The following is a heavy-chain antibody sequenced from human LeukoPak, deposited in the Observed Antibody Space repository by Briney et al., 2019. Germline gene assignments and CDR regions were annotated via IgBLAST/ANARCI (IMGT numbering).Heavy chain of an antibody. CDR1: GFIFSGYW. V-gene: IGHV3-7*01. CDR2: IRDDGGDT. J-gene: IGHJ3*02. D-gene: IGHD2-21*01. CDR3: ARTVVEVGGYSDVYDI. Sequence: GGSLRLSCAASGFIFSGYWMSWVRQAPGEGVEWVANIRDDGGDTYYIDSVKGRFTISRDNAKNSVDLQMNGLRAEDTALYYCARTVVEVGGYSDVYDIWGQGTMVTVSS.